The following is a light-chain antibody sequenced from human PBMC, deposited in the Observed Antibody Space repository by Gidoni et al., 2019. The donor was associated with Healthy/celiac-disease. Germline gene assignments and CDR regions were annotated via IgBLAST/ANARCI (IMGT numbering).Light chain of an antibody. CDR3: QQYYSTPSYT. J-gene: IGKJ2*01. CDR2: WAS. CDR1: QSVLYSSNNKNY. Sequence: DIVMTQSPDPLAVSLGERATINCKSSQSVLYSSNNKNYLAWYQQQPGQPPKLLIYWASTRESGVPDRFSGSGSGTDFTLTISSLQAEDVAVYYCQQYYSTPSYTFGQXTKLEIK. V-gene: IGKV4-1*01.